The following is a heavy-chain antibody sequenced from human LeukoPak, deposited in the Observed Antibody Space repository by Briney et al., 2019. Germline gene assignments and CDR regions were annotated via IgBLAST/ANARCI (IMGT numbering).Heavy chain of an antibody. J-gene: IGHJ5*02. CDR1: GASISSYF. V-gene: IGHV4-59*08. D-gene: IGHD2-15*01. Sequence: SETLSLTCTVSGASISSYFWSWIRQSPGKGLEWIGYIYYNGDTSYNPSLKSRVTTSVDTSKNQFSLKLWSVTAADTAVYYCARCSSGSCYGWFDPWGQGTLVTVSS. CDR2: IYYNGDT. CDR3: ARCSSGSCYGWFDP.